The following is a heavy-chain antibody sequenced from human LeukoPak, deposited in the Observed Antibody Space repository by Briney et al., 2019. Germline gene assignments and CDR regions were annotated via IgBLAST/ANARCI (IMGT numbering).Heavy chain of an antibody. D-gene: IGHD7-27*01. CDR2: IYGGGST. J-gene: IGHJ4*02. CDR1: GFTVSSNY. CDR3: ARDVLGKNY. V-gene: IGHV3-66*01. Sequence: GGSLRLSCAASGFTVSSNYMTWVHQAPGKGLEWVSIIYGGGSTYYADSVKGRFTISRDNSKNTLYLQMNSLRAEDTAMYYCARDVLGKNYWGQGTLVTVSS.